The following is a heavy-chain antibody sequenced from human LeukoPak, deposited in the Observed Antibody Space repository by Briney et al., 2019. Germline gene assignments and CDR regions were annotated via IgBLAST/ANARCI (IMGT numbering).Heavy chain of an antibody. J-gene: IGHJ4*02. CDR2: IYYSGST. V-gene: IGHV4-59*01. Sequence: SETLSLTCTVFGGSISSYYWSWIRQPPGKGLEWIGYIYYSGSTNYNPSLKSRVTISVDTSKNQFSLKLSSVTAADTAVYYCARVGDFWSWGDYWGQGTLVTVSS. CDR1: GGSISSYY. D-gene: IGHD3-3*01. CDR3: ARVGDFWSWGDY.